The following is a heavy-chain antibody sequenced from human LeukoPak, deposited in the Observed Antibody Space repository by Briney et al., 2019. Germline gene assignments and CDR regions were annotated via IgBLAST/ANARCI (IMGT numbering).Heavy chain of an antibody. CDR3: ARIGLKTTGYYRLDY. CDR1: GYTFTGHY. J-gene: IGHJ4*02. D-gene: IGHD3-9*01. CDR2: LNPNTGDT. V-gene: IGHV1-2*02. Sequence: ASVKVSCKASGYTFTGHYLHWVRQAPGQGLEWMGWLNPNTGDTLYIQKFQGRVTMTGDTSISTAYMELSRLMSDDTAVYYCARIGLKTTGYYRLDYWGQGTRVTVSS.